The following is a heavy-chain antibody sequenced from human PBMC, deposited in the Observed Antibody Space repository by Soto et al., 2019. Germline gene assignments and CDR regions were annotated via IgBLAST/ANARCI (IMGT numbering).Heavy chain of an antibody. J-gene: IGHJ6*02. CDR2: IIPLFGTT. Sequence: QVQLVQSGAEVKKPGSSVKVSCKASGGSFSTYGINWVRQAPGQGLGWLGGIIPLFGTTDYARKVQSRVTITADETTGTAYMEPSSLRSDDTAVYYCARQPAATDYYYYGMDVWGQGTTVTVSS. V-gene: IGHV1-69*01. CDR3: ARQPAATDYYYYGMDV. D-gene: IGHD2-2*01. CDR1: GGSFSTYG.